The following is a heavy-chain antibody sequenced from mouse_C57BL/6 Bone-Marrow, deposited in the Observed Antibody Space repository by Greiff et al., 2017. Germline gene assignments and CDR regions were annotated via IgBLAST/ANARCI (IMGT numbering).Heavy chain of an antibody. CDR3: TTHYYYYSYYAMDY. D-gene: IGHD2-1*01. CDR2: IDPEDGDT. V-gene: IGHV14-1*01. J-gene: IGHJ4*01. CDR1: GFNIKDYY. Sequence: EVQLQQSGAELVRPGASVKLSCTASGFNIKDYYMHWVKQRPEQGLEWIGRIDPEDGDTEYAPKFQGKATMTADPSSNTAYLQLSSLTSEDTAVYYCTTHYYYYSYYAMDYWGQGTSVTVSS.